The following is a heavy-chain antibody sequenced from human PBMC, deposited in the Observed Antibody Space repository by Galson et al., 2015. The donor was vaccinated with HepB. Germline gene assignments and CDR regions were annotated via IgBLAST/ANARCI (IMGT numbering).Heavy chain of an antibody. V-gene: IGHV3-48*02. CDR1: GFTFSTYS. Sequence: SLRLSCAASGFTFSTYSMNWVRQAPGKGLEWVSYISSSSSGIYYTDSVKGRFTISRDNAKNSLYLQMNSLRDEDTAVYYCTRLGDGYTQKYDYWGQGTLVTVSS. CDR2: ISSSSSGI. J-gene: IGHJ4*02. D-gene: IGHD5-24*01. CDR3: TRLGDGYTQKYDY.